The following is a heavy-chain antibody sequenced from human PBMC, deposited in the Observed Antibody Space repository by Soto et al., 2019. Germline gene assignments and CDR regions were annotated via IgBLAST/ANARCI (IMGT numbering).Heavy chain of an antibody. J-gene: IGHJ3*02. V-gene: IGHV1-24*01. CDR3: ARSNFWGGDDAFDI. Sequence: GASVNVSCKVSGYTLTETSIHWVRQAPGIGLEWMGGSNPEDGETIYAQKVQGRVIMTEDTSTDTAYMELSSLRSEDTAVYYCARSNFWGGDDAFDIWDQGTMVTVSS. CDR2: SNPEDGET. D-gene: IGHD3-3*01. CDR1: GYTLTETS.